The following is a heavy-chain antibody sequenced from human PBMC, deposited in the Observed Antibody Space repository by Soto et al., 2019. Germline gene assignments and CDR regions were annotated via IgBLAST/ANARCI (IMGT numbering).Heavy chain of an antibody. Sequence: QVQLQESGPGLVKPSGTLSLTCAVSSGSISSSNWWSWVRQPPGKGLEWIGEIYHSGSTNYNPSLKRRVTISVDKSKNQFSLKLSSVTAADTAVYYCARAVITFGGVIVFDYWGQGTLVTVSS. D-gene: IGHD3-16*02. CDR3: ARAVITFGGVIVFDY. V-gene: IGHV4-4*02. CDR1: SGSISSSNW. J-gene: IGHJ4*02. CDR2: IYHSGST.